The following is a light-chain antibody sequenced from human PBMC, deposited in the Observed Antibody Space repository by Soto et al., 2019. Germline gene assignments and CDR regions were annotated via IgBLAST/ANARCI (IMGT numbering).Light chain of an antibody. CDR1: SSDVGGHNF. V-gene: IGLV2-8*01. J-gene: IGLJ3*02. CDR2: DVI. CDR3: SSYADINNLV. Sequence: QSALTQPPSASGSPGQSVTISCTGTSSDVGGHNFVSWYQQHPGKAPKLMIYDVIKRPSGVPDRFSGSKSGNTASLTVSGLQAEDEADYYCSSYADINNLVFGGGTKVTVL.